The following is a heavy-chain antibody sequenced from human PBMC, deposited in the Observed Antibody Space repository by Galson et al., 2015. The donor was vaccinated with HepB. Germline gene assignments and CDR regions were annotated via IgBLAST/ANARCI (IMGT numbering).Heavy chain of an antibody. CDR3: AREGCGHGAIDT. CDR1: GFTFSDYY. J-gene: IGHJ3*02. Sequence: SLRLSCAASGFTFSDYYMNWMRQAPGKGLEWVSYTTSSSLFTEYADSVKGRVTISRDNGANSLFLQMNSQRPEDTAVYYCAREGCGHGAIDTGGQGTMFTASP. D-gene: IGHD1-26*01. CDR2: TTSSSLFT. V-gene: IGHV3-11*06.